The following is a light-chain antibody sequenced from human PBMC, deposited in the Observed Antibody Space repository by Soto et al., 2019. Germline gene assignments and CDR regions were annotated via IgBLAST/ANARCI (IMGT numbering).Light chain of an antibody. J-gene: IGLJ2*01. CDR1: SSDVGGYNY. V-gene: IGLV2-14*01. CDR3: SSYTSSSTLV. CDR2: DVS. Sequence: QSVLTQPASVSGSPGQSITISCTGTSSDVGGYNYVSWYQQHPGKAPKLMIYDVSNRPSGVSNRFSGSKSGNTASLTISGLQAEDDADYCCSSYTSSSTLVFGGGTKLTVL.